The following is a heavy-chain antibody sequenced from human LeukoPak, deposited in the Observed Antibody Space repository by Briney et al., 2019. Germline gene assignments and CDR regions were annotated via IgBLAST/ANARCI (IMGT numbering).Heavy chain of an antibody. CDR2: VNPNSGGT. CDR1: GYTFTDYH. Sequence: ASVKVSCKASGYTFTDYHIHWVRQAPGQGLNWMGWVNPNSGGTNYAQEFQGRVTMTRDTSISTAYMELSRLRSDDTAVYYCARENWYFDYWGQGTPVTVSS. J-gene: IGHJ4*02. V-gene: IGHV1-2*02. CDR3: ARENWYFDY.